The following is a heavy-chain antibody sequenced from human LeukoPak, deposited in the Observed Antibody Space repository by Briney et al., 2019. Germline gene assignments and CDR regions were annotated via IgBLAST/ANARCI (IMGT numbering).Heavy chain of an antibody. V-gene: IGHV1-18*01. CDR1: GYTFTSYG. J-gene: IGHJ4*02. Sequence: ASVKVSCKASGYTFTSYGISWVRQAPGQGLEWMGWISAYNGNTNYAQKLQGRVTMTTDTSTSTAYMELRSLRSDDTAVYYCARAERNIVVVTPPFDYWGQGTLVTVSS. D-gene: IGHD2-21*02. CDR3: ARAERNIVVVTPPFDY. CDR2: ISAYNGNT.